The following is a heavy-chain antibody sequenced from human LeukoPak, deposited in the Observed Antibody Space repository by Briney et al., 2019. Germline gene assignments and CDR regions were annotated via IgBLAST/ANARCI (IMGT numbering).Heavy chain of an antibody. CDR3: AKDSLSSSWYSANYYYYYMGV. J-gene: IGHJ6*03. D-gene: IGHD6-13*01. CDR2: ISWDGGST. CDR1: GFTFDDYA. V-gene: IGHV3-43D*03. Sequence: GGSLRLSCAASGFTFDDYAMHWVRQAPGKGLEWVSLISWDGGSTYYADSVKGRFTVSRDNSKNSLYLQMNSLRAEDTALYYCAKDSLSSSWYSANYYYYYMGVWGKGTTVTVSS.